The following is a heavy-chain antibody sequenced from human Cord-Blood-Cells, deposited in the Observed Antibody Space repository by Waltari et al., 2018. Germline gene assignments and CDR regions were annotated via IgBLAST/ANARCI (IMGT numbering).Heavy chain of an antibody. V-gene: IGHV1-69*01. D-gene: IGHD1-26*01. CDR3: ARPETNSGSYYGAFDI. CDR2: IIPIFGTA. Sequence: QVQLVQSGAEVKKPGSSVKVSCKASGGTFSSYALSWVRQAPGQGLEWMGGIIPIFGTANYAQKFQGRVTITADESTSTAYMGLSSLRSEDTAVYYCARPETNSGSYYGAFDIWGQGTMVTVSS. CDR1: GGTFSSYA. J-gene: IGHJ3*02.